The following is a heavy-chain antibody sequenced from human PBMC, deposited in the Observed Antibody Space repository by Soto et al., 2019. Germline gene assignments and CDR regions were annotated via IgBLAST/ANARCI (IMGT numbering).Heavy chain of an antibody. V-gene: IGHV3-33*01. D-gene: IGHD6-6*01. J-gene: IGHJ6*02. CDR3: ARDPGEIAARLVEGHYPDYYYGMDV. Sequence: GGSLRLSCAASGFTFSSYGMHWVRQAPGKGLEWVAVIWYDGSNKYYADSVKGRFTISRDNSKNTLYLQMNSLRAEDTAVYYCARDPGEIAARLVEGHYPDYYYGMDVWGQGTTVTVSS. CDR2: IWYDGSNK. CDR1: GFTFSSYG.